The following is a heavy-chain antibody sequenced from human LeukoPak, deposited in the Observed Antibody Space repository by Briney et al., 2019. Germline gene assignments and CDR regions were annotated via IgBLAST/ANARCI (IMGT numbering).Heavy chain of an antibody. Sequence: PSETLSLTCTVSGGSISSGSYYWSWIRQPAGKGLEWIGRIYTSGSTNYNPSLKSRVTISVGTSKNQFSLKLSSVTAADTAVYYCARLGAYCSGGSCYVRSVSIDYWGQGTLVTVSS. CDR1: GGSISSGSYY. CDR2: IYTSGST. V-gene: IGHV4-61*02. D-gene: IGHD2-15*01. CDR3: ARLGAYCSGGSCYVRSVSIDY. J-gene: IGHJ4*02.